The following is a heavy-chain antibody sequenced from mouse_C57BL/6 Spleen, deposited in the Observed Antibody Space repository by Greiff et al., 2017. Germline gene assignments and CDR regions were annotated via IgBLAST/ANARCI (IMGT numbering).Heavy chain of an antibody. CDR2: IDPETGGT. Sequence: QVQLQQSGAELVRPGASVTLSCKASGYTFTDYEMHWVKQTPVHGLEWIGAIDPETGGTAYNQKFKGKAILTADKSSSTAYMELRGLTSEASAVYYCTRAGTGAMDYWGQGTSVTVSS. D-gene: IGHD3-3*01. CDR3: TRAGTGAMDY. CDR1: GYTFTDYE. V-gene: IGHV1-15*01. J-gene: IGHJ4*01.